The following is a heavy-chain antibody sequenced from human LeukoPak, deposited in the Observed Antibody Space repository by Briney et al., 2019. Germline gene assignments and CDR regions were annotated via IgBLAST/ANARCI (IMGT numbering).Heavy chain of an antibody. Sequence: GGSLRLSCAASGFTFTPYPMHWVRQAPDKGLDWVAVIGHDGTATSYADSVKGRFTISRDNSKNTLFLQMSSLRAEDTAVYYCARGGRFGELSSSLWGQGTLVTVSS. D-gene: IGHD3-10*01. CDR1: GFTFTPYP. CDR3: ARGGRFGELSSSL. V-gene: IGHV3-30-3*01. CDR2: IGHDGTAT. J-gene: IGHJ4*02.